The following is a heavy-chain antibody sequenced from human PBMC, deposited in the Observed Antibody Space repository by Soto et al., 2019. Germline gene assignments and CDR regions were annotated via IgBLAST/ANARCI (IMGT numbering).Heavy chain of an antibody. D-gene: IGHD5-12*01. CDR1: GASISYGGYS. CDR2: ITHLENT. V-gene: IGHV4-30-2*06. CDR3: VRGGGNDPFEY. J-gene: IGHJ4*02. Sequence: QLRLQESGSGVVKTSESLSLTCTVFGASISYGGYSWSWIRQSPGRGLEWIGHITHLENTYFNPSFKSRGSMSIDRTKNYFSLKVTSMTAADKGRYFCVRGGGNDPFEYWGQGILVTVSS.